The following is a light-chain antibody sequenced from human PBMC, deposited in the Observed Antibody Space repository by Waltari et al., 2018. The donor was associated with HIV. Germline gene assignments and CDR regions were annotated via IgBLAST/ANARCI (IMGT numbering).Light chain of an antibody. Sequence: SYMLTQPPSVSVAPGETARLPCEGDNIGRGSVQGYQQKAGQAPVLVIYYDIDRPSGIPGRFSGSNSDNTATLPISRVEAGDEADYYCQVWDGDSNHVVFGGGTKLTVL. J-gene: IGLJ2*01. CDR3: QVWDGDSNHVV. CDR2: YDI. CDR1: NIGRGS. V-gene: IGLV3-21*04.